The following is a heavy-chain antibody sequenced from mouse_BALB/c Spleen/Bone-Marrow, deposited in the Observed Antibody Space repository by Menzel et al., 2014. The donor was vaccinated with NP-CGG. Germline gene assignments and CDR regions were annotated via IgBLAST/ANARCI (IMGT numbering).Heavy chain of an antibody. CDR2: IYPRDGDT. CDR1: GYAFSSSW. D-gene: IGHD2-1*01. CDR3: ARHAHGNSYWYFDV. V-gene: IGHV1-82*01. Sequence: VQLQQSGPELVKPGASVKISCKASGYAFSSSWMNWVKQRPGQGLEWIGRIYPRDGDTNYNGMFKGKATLTADKSSSTAYMQLSSLTSVDSAVYFCARHAHGNSYWYFDVWGAGTTVTVSS. J-gene: IGHJ1*01.